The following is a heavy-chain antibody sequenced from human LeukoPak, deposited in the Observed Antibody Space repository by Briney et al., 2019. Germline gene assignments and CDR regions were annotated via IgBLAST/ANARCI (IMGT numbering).Heavy chain of an antibody. J-gene: IGHJ4*02. CDR3: AKVRLELWALTPIAAAGRYFDY. CDR2: ISGSGGST. D-gene: IGHD6-13*01. CDR1: GFTFSSYA. Sequence: GGSLRLSCAASGFTFSSYAMSWVRQAPGKGLEWVSAISGSGGSTYYADSVKGRFTISRDNSKNTLYLQTNSLRAEDTAVYYCAKVRLELWALTPIAAAGRYFDYWGQGTLVTVSS. V-gene: IGHV3-23*01.